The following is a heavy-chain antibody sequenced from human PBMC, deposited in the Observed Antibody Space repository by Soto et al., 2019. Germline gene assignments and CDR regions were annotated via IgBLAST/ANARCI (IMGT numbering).Heavy chain of an antibody. Sequence: GASVKVSCKASGYTFTSYAMHWVRQAPGQRLEWMGWINAGNGNTKYSQKFQGRVTITRDTSASTAYMELSSLRSEDTAVYYCARWGGYGSGSLYYYYYMDVWGKGTTVTVSS. D-gene: IGHD3-10*01. J-gene: IGHJ6*03. CDR1: GYTFTSYA. V-gene: IGHV1-3*01. CDR3: ARWGGYGSGSLYYYYYMDV. CDR2: INAGNGNT.